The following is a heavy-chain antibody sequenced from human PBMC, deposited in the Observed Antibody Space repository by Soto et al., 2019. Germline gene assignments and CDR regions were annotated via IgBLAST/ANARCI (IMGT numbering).Heavy chain of an antibody. Sequence: PGGSLRLSCAASGFTFSSYAMSWVRQAPGKGLEWVSAISGSGGSTYYADSVKGRFTISRDNSKNTLYLQMNSLRAEDTAVYYCAKARPLRFLEWFPEYYFDYWGQGTLVTVS. CDR2: ISGSGGST. CDR3: AKARPLRFLEWFPEYYFDY. D-gene: IGHD3-3*01. J-gene: IGHJ4*02. V-gene: IGHV3-23*01. CDR1: GFTFSSYA.